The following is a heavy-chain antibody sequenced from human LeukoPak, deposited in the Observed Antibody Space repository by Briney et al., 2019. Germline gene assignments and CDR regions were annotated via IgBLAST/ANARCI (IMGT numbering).Heavy chain of an antibody. Sequence: SETLSLTCTVSGGSVSRGSYYWSWIRQPPGKGLEWIGYIYYSGSTNYNPSLKSRVTISVDTSQNQFSLKLSSVTAADTAVYYCARVDYGDFSLDYWGQGTLVTVSS. J-gene: IGHJ4*02. CDR3: ARVDYGDFSLDY. CDR1: GGSVSRGSYY. V-gene: IGHV4-61*01. D-gene: IGHD4-17*01. CDR2: IYYSGST.